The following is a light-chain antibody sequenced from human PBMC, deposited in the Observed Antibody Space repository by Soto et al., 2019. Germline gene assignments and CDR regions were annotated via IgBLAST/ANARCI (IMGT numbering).Light chain of an antibody. J-gene: IGKJ1*01. Sequence: EIVLTQSPATLSLSPGERATLSCRASQSVTSTVAWYQQKPGQAPRLLIYGASTRATGIPARSSGSGSGTEFTLTISSLQSEDFALYYCQQYKDWPTPFGQGTKVDIK. CDR3: QQYKDWPTP. V-gene: IGKV3-15*01. CDR1: QSVTST. CDR2: GAS.